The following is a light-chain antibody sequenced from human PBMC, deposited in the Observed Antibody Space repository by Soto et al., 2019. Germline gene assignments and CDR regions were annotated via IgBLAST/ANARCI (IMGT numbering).Light chain of an antibody. CDR1: SSDVGTYNS. J-gene: IGLJ1*01. V-gene: IGLV2-14*01. CDR2: EVS. CDR3: SSYRSSNTYV. Sequence: QSALAQPASVSGSPGQSITISCTGTSSDVGTYNSVSWYQHHPGKAPKLMICEVSNRPSGVSNRFSGSKSGNTASLSISGLQAEDEADYYCSSYRSSNTYVFGTGTKVTVL.